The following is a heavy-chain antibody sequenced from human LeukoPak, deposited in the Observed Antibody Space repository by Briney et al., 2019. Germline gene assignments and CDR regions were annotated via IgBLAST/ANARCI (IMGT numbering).Heavy chain of an antibody. V-gene: IGHV1-69*05. Sequence: SVKVSCKASGYTFTSYGISWVRQAPGQGLEWMGGIIPIFGTANYAQKFQGRVTITTDESTSTAYMELSSLRSEDTAVYYCARGGYSYGYYGYWGQGTLVTVSS. J-gene: IGHJ4*02. CDR1: GYTFTSYG. CDR3: ARGGYSYGYYGY. D-gene: IGHD5-18*01. CDR2: IIPIFGTA.